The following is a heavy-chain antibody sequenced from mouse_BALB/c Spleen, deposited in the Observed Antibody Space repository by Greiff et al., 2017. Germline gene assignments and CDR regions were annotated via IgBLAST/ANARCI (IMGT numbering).Heavy chain of an antibody. CDR1: GYTFTDYA. D-gene: IGHD1-1*01. V-gene: IGHV1S137*01. CDR2: ISTYYGDA. J-gene: IGHJ3*01. CDR3: ARSYYGSSTAWFAY. Sequence: VQLQQSGAELVRPGVSVKISCKGSGYTFTDYAMHWVKQSHAKSLEWIGVISTYYGDASYNQKFKGKATMTVDKSSSTAYMELARLTSEDSAIYYCARSYYGSSTAWFAYWGQGTLVTVSA.